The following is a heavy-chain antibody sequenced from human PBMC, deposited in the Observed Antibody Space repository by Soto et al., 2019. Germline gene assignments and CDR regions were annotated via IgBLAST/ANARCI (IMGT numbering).Heavy chain of an antibody. CDR1: GFTFSSYG. CDR2: IWYDGSNK. CDR3: ARDKGGVYDFWSGYYFDY. Sequence: QVQLVESGGGVVQPGRSLRLSCAASGFTFSSYGMHWVRQAPGKGLEWVAVIWYDGSNKYYADYVKSRFTTSRDNSKNTLYLQMNSLRAEDTAVYYCARDKGGVYDFWSGYYFDYWGQGTLVTVSS. J-gene: IGHJ4*02. V-gene: IGHV3-33*01. D-gene: IGHD3-3*01.